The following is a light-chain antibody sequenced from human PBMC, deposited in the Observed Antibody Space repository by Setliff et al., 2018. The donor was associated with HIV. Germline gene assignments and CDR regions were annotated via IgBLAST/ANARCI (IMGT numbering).Light chain of an antibody. J-gene: IGLJ1*01. CDR2: SSV. V-gene: IGLV1-44*01. Sequence: QSVLTQPPSASGTPGQRVTISCSGSSSNIGTNTVNWYQQLPETAPKLLIYSSVKRPSGVPDRFSGSKSGTSASLAISGLQSEDEADYYCAAWFDSLTGYVFGTGTKVTVL. CDR3: AAWFDSLTGYV. CDR1: SSNIGTNT.